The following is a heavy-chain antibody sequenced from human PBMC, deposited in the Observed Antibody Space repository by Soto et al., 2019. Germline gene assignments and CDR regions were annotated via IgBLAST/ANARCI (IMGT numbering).Heavy chain of an antibody. CDR2: INPSGGST. CDR1: GYTFTSYY. Sequence: QVQLVQSGAEVKKPGASVKVSCKASGYTFTSYYLHWVRQAPGQGPECMGRINPSGGSTTYAPKFQGRVTMTRDTSTSTGYMELSSLRSEDTALYFCARGRSFGAADYYFAYWGQGTLVTVSS. J-gene: IGHJ4*02. CDR3: ARGRSFGAADYYFAY. V-gene: IGHV1-46*01. D-gene: IGHD6-13*01.